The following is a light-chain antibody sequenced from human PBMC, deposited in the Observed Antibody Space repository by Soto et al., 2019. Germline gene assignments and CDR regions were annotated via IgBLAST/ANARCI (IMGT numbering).Light chain of an antibody. Sequence: QSALTQPASVSGSPGQSSTLPCPGTSSDVGCYNYVSWYQQHPGKAPKLMIYDVSNRPSGVSNRFSGSKSGNTASLTISGLQAEDEADYYCSSYTSSSTYVFGTGTKLTVL. J-gene: IGLJ1*01. CDR3: SSYTSSSTYV. V-gene: IGLV2-14*01. CDR1: SSDVGCYNY. CDR2: DVS.